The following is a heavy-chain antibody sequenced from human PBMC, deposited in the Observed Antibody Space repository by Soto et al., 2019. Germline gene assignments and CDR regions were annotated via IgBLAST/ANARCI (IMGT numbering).Heavy chain of an antibody. CDR2: ISAYKGNT. J-gene: IGHJ4*02. CDR1: GFTFTNYG. D-gene: IGHD6-6*01. Sequence: AASVKVSCKASGFTFTNYGISWVLQAPGQGLEWMGWISAYKGNTNYAQKFQGRVTMTTDTSTSTAYLELRSLRSDDMAVYFCASRSGQLPYYFDYWGQGTQVTVSS. CDR3: ASRSGQLPYYFDY. V-gene: IGHV1-18*03.